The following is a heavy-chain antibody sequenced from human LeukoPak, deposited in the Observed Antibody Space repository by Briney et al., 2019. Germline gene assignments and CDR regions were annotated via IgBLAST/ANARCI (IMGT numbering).Heavy chain of an antibody. J-gene: IGHJ4*02. CDR3: ARDGRGRGGRYGDYVGYFDY. D-gene: IGHD4-17*01. Sequence: SETLSLTCTVSGGSISSSRYYWAWIRQPPGKGLDWIGSISYSGSTYYNSSLKSRLTISVDTSKNQFSLKLSSVTAADTAVYYCARDGRGRGGRYGDYVGYFDYWGQGTLVAVSS. CDR2: ISYSGST. CDR1: GGSISSSRYY. V-gene: IGHV4-39*07.